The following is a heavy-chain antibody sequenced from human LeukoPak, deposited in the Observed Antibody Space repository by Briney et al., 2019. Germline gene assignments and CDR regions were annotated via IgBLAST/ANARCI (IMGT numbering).Heavy chain of an antibody. Sequence: PGGSLRLSCAASGFTFSSYEMNWVRQAPGKGLEWVSYISSSGSTIYYADSVKGRFTISRDNAKNSLYLQMNSLRAEDTAVYYCARVTYDYVWGSYRTPFDYWGQGTLVTVSP. J-gene: IGHJ4*02. CDR1: GFTFSSYE. CDR2: ISSSGSTI. CDR3: ARVTYDYVWGSYRTPFDY. V-gene: IGHV3-48*03. D-gene: IGHD3-16*02.